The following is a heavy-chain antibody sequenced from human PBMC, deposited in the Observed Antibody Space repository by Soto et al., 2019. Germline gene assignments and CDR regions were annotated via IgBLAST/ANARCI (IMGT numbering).Heavy chain of an antibody. Sequence: PSETLSLTCTVSGASITFGGYSWSWIRQTPGKGLEWIGYINHLETTFYNPSFESRLTLSIDRAKNQFSLKLHSMSAADRAVYFCAREPYLPKARNDFWGPGTLVTVSS. J-gene: IGHJ4*02. V-gene: IGHV4-30-2*01. CDR2: INHLETT. CDR3: AREPYLPKARNDF. CDR1: GASITFGGYS.